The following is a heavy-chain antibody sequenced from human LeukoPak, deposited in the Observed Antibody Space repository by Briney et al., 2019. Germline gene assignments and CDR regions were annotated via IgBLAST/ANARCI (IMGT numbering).Heavy chain of an antibody. D-gene: IGHD3-22*01. CDR1: GGSISSGGYY. CDR2: IYYSGST. CDR3: ARGNYDSSGYPAYYFDY. J-gene: IGHJ4*02. V-gene: IGHV4-31*03. Sequence: PSQTLSLTCTVSGGSISSGGYYWSWIRQHPGEGLEWIGYIYYSGSTYYNPSLKSRVTISVDTSKNQFSLKLSSVTAADTAVYYCARGNYDSSGYPAYYFDYWGQGTLVTVSS.